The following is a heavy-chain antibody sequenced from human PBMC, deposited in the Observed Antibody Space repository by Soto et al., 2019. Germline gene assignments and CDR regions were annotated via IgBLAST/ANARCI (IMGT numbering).Heavy chain of an antibody. D-gene: IGHD3-22*01. J-gene: IGHJ6*02. CDR2: ISAYSDRT. CDR3: ARDGDYYFDNGDKYHSRYAMDV. CDR1: GYTFTNYA. V-gene: IGHV1-18*04. Sequence: VQLVQSGTEVKKPGASVKVSCKASGYTFTNYAISWVRQAPGQGLEWMGWISAYSDRTNYAQNLQGRVTMTTDTATSTAYMEVSRLRSDDTAVYCCARDGDYYFDNGDKYHSRYAMDVWSQGTTVTISS.